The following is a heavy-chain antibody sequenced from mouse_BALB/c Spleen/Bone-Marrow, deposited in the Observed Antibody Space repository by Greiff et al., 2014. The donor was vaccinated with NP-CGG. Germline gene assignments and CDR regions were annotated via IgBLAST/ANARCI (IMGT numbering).Heavy chain of an antibody. CDR2: INSNGGST. D-gene: IGHD2-1*01. Sequence: EVQGVESGGGLVQPGGSLKLSCAASGFTFSSYGMSWVRPTPDKRLELVATINSNGGSTYYPDSVKGRFTISRDTAKNTLYLQMSSLKSEETAMYYCVRGNYGNYVDYFDFWGQGTTLTVSS. J-gene: IGHJ2*01. CDR1: GFTFSSYG. V-gene: IGHV5-6-3*01. CDR3: VRGNYGNYVDYFDF.